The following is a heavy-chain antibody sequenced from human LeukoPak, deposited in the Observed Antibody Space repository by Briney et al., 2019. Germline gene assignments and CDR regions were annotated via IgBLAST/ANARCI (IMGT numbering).Heavy chain of an antibody. D-gene: IGHD6-13*01. Sequence: SETLSLTCTVSGGSISSSSYYWGWIRQPPGKGLEWIGSIYYSGSTYYNPSLKSRVTISVDTSKNQFSLKLSSVTAADTAVYYCARDHAAATHTNYYYMDVWGKGTTVTISS. J-gene: IGHJ6*03. CDR2: IYYSGST. V-gene: IGHV4-39*07. CDR1: GGSISSSSYY. CDR3: ARDHAAATHTNYYYMDV.